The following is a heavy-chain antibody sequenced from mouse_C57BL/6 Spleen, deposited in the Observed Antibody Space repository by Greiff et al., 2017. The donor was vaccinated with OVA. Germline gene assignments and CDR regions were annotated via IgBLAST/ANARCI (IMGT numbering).Heavy chain of an antibody. J-gene: IGHJ3*01. V-gene: IGHV1-19*01. CDR1: GYTFTDYY. D-gene: IGHD1-1*01. CDR3: ARSSYGSSYGWFAY. CDR2: INPYNGGT. Sequence: VQLQQSGPVLVKPGASVKMSCKASGYTFTDYYMNWVKQSHGKSLEWIGVINPYNGGTSYNQKFKGKATLTVDKSSSTAYMELNSLTSEDSAVYYCARSSYGSSYGWFAYWGQGTLVTVSA.